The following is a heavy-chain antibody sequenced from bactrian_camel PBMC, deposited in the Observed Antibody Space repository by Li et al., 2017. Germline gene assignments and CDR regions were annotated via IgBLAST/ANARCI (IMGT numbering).Heavy chain of an antibody. CDR3: TSYGYVPESY. J-gene: IGHJ4*01. CDR2: ITSENTV. D-gene: IGHD6*01. CDR1: GFTFSSYA. Sequence: HVQLVESGGGLVQPGGSLRLSCAASGFTFSSYAMTWVRQVPGKGLEWVSSITSENTVSYADSVKGRFTISRDNAKNTLYLQLNSLKTDDTAMYYCTSYGYVPESYWGQGTQVTVS. V-gene: IGHV3S9*01.